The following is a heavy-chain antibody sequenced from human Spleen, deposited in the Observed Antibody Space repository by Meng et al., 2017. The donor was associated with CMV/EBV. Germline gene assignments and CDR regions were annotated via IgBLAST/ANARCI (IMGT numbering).Heavy chain of an antibody. V-gene: IGHV1-2*02. D-gene: IGHD2-15*01. J-gene: IGHJ5*02. CDR3: ARWWGSWFDP. CDR2: VNPNSGGT. Sequence: SCKASGYPFTSYYRHWVQQAPGQGLEWMGWVNPNSGGTNYAQKSQGRVTMTRDTSISTAYMELSSLRSDDTAVYYCARWWGSWFDPWGQGTLVTVSS. CDR1: GYPFTSYY.